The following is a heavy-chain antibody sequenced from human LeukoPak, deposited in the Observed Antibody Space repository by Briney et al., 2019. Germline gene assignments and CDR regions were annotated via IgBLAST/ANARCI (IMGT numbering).Heavy chain of an antibody. CDR1: GFTFSDYY. Sequence: GGSLRLSCAASGFTFSDYYMSWIRQAPGKGLEWVSYISSGGSTIYYADSVKGRFATSRDNARNSLYLQMNSLRAEDTAVYYCAGYCSGGSCNAAGYWGQGTLVTVSS. J-gene: IGHJ4*02. CDR2: ISSGGSTI. D-gene: IGHD2-15*01. CDR3: AGYCSGGSCNAAGY. V-gene: IGHV3-11*01.